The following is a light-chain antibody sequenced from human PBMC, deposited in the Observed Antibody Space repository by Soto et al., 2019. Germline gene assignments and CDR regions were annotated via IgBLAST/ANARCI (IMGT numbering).Light chain of an antibody. CDR3: CSYAGSYSWV. J-gene: IGLJ3*02. CDR1: SSDVGGYKY. V-gene: IGLV2-11*01. Sequence: QSVLTQPRSVSGSPGQSVTISCNGTSSDVGGYKYVSWYQQHPGKAPKFIIYDVSERPSGVPDRFSGSKSGNTASLTISGLEAEDEADYYCCSYAGSYSWVFGGGTQLTVL. CDR2: DVS.